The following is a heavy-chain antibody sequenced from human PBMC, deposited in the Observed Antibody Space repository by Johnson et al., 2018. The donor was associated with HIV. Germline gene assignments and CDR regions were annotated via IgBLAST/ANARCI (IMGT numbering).Heavy chain of an antibody. V-gene: IGHV3-30-3*01. CDR2: LSYDGTKN. J-gene: IGHJ3*02. Sequence: VQLVESGGGLVQPGGALRLSCAASGFTFSSYAMHWVRQAPGTGLDWVAVLSYDGTKNFYADSVKGRFTISRNNVQNSMLLQMNSLRADDTAVYFCVRRMVVGYVAFDIWGQGTMVSVSS. D-gene: IGHD2-21*01. CDR1: GFTFSSYA. CDR3: VRRMVVGYVAFDI.